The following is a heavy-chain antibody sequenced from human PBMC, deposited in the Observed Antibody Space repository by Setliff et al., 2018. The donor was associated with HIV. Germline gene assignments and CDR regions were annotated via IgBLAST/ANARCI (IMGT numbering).Heavy chain of an antibody. J-gene: IGHJ4*01. CDR2: IYYSGST. CDR3: ARLMHYYDSFWVLWRENYFDS. CDR1: GSSISSGGYY. V-gene: IGHV4-31*03. Sequence: TLSLTCTVSGSSISSGGYYWSWIRQHPGKGLEWIGYIYYSGSTYYNPSLKSRVTMSIDTSKSQFSLKLSSVSAADTAVYYCARLMHYYDSFWVLWRENYFDSWGRGTLVTVS. D-gene: IGHD3-22*01.